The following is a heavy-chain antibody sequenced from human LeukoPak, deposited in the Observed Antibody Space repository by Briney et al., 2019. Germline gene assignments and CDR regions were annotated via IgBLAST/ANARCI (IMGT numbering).Heavy chain of an antibody. J-gene: IGHJ5*02. V-gene: IGHV4-38-2*02. CDR3: ARESVAVKWFAP. Sequence: SETLSLTCSVSGYSISSGYYWAWIRQPPGKGLEWIGTIYQSETTYYNPSLKSRVAISLDTSKNQFSLRMNSLTAADTAIYYCARESVAVKWFAPWGQGTLVTVS. CDR2: IYQSETT. D-gene: IGHD6-19*01. CDR1: GYSISSGYY.